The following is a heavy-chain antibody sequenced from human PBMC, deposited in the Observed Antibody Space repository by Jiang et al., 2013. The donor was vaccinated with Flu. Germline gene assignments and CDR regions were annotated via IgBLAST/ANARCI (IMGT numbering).Heavy chain of an antibody. CDR1: GYTFINYD. CDR3: ARWSYYYYDMDV. V-gene: IGHV1-8*01. CDR2: MNPNSGDT. J-gene: IGHJ6*02. Sequence: QLVESGAEVKKPGASVKVSCKASGYTFINYDINWVRQATGQGLEWMGWMNPNSGDTGLAQKFQGRVTMTRNTSISTAYMELSSLRSEDTAVYYCARWSYYYYDMDVWGQGTTVTVSS.